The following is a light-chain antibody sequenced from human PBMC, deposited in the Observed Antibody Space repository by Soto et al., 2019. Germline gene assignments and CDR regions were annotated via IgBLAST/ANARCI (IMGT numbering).Light chain of an antibody. CDR1: QSVNNNN. CDR3: QHYTLYSGP. Sequence: EVVLTQSPGTLSLSPGERATLSCRASQSVNNNNLAWYQQKPGQAPRLLIYGASNRATGIPDRFSGSGSGTDFTLTISRLEPEDFASYYCQHYTLYSGPFGQGTDV. CDR2: GAS. V-gene: IGKV3-20*01. J-gene: IGKJ1*01.